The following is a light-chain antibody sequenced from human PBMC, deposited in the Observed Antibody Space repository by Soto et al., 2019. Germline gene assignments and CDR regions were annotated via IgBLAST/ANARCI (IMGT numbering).Light chain of an antibody. Sequence: QSALTQPRSVSGSPGQSVTISCTGTSSDVGGYNYVSWYQQHPGKAPKLVIYDVSKRPSGVPDRFSGSKSGNTAPLTISGRQAEDEADYYCCSYAGTSLWVFGGGTKLTVL. CDR2: DVS. CDR3: CSYAGTSLWV. J-gene: IGLJ3*02. V-gene: IGLV2-11*01. CDR1: SSDVGGYNY.